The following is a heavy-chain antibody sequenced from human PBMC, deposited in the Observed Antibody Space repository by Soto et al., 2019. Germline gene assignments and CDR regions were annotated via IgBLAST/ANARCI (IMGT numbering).Heavy chain of an antibody. V-gene: IGHV3-66*01. CDR3: ARMGVIPFYYYGMDV. CDR2: IYSGGST. D-gene: IGHD3-16*02. CDR1: GFTVSSNY. Sequence: EVQLVESGGGLVQPGGSLRLSCAASGFTVSSNYMCWVRQAPGKGLEWVSVIYSGGSTYYADSVKGRFTISRDNSKNTLYLHMNSLRAEDTAVYYCARMGVIPFYYYGMDVWGQGTTVTVSS. J-gene: IGHJ6*02.